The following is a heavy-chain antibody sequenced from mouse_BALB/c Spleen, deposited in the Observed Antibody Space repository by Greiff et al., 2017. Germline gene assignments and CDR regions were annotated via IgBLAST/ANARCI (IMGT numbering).Heavy chain of an antibody. Sequence: QVQLQQSGAELVRPGTSVKVSCKASGYAFTNYLIEWVKQRPGQGLEWIGVINPGSGGTNYNEKFKGKATLTADKSSSTAYMQLSSLTSDDSAVYFCARGYGNLWYFDVWGAGTTVTVSS. J-gene: IGHJ1*01. D-gene: IGHD2-1*01. CDR1: GYAFTNYL. CDR3: ARGYGNLWYFDV. V-gene: IGHV1-54*01. CDR2: INPGSGGT.